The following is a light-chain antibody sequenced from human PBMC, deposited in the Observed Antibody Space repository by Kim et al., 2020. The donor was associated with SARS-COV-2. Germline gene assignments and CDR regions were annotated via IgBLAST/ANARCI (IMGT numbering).Light chain of an antibody. CDR2: DKN. J-gene: IGLJ3*02. Sequence: TRGDIGSNNYATWYQHQPGHAPKLVIYDKNNRPSGISNRFSGSSSGNTASVTISGLQADDEADYYWNAYEGISTVVFGGGTQLTVL. CDR1: RGDIGSNNY. CDR3: NAYEGISTVV. V-gene: IGLV2-14*03.